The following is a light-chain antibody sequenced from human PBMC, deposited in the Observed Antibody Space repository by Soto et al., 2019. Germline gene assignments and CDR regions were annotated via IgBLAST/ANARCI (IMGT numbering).Light chain of an antibody. V-gene: IGKV1-5*03. CDR1: QSISTY. J-gene: IGKJ1*01. CDR2: KAS. Sequence: DIKRTQSPCSLSASVVDRATVSLLASQSISTYLNWYQQKPGKAPKLLIYKASSLESEVPSRFSGSGSETEFTLTINSLQPDDSATYYCQQYHTYWWTFGQGTKVDIK. CDR3: QQYHTYWWT.